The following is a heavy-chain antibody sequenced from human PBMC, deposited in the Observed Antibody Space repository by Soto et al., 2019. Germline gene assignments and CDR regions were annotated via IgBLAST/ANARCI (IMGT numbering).Heavy chain of an antibody. CDR3: AKREYSSGWRRGNYFDY. J-gene: IGHJ4*02. V-gene: IGHV3-23*01. D-gene: IGHD6-19*01. Sequence: GGSLRLSCAASGFTFSSYAMSWVRQAPGKGLEWVSAISGSGGSTYYADSVKGRFTISRDNSKNTLYLQMNSLRAEDTAVYYCAKREYSSGWRRGNYFDYWGQGTLVTVSS. CDR1: GFTFSSYA. CDR2: ISGSGGST.